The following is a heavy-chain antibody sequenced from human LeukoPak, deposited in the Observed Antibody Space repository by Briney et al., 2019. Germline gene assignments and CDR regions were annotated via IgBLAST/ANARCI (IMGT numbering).Heavy chain of an antibody. J-gene: IGHJ4*02. CDR3: ASFGLYGYFDWLLHYFDY. V-gene: IGHV4-4*07. D-gene: IGHD3-9*01. CDR2: IYTSGST. Sequence: SETLSLTCTVSGGSISSYYWSWIRQPAGKGLEWIGRIYTSGSTNYNPSLKSRVTMSVDTSKNQFSLKLSSVTAADTAVYYCASFGLYGYFDWLLHYFDYWGQGTLVTVSS. CDR1: GGSISSYY.